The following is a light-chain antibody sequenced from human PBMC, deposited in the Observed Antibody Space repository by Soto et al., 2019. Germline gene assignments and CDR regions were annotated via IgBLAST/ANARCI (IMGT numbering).Light chain of an antibody. CDR1: QSLLHINGYTSNSKNY. CDR3: QQYYSTPQT. Sequence: DIVMPQSPLSLSVTPGEPASISCRPSQSLLHINGYTSNSKNYLAWYQQKPGQPPKLLIYWASTRESGVPDRFSGSGSGTDFTLTISSLQAEDVAVYYCQQYYSTPQTFGQGTKVDI. V-gene: IGKV4-1*01. CDR2: WAS. J-gene: IGKJ1*01.